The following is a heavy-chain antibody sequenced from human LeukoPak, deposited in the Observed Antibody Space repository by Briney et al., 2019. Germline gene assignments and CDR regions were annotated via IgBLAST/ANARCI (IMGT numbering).Heavy chain of an antibody. D-gene: IGHD5-24*01. V-gene: IGHV4-59*01. Sequence: SETLSLTCTVSGGSISSYYWSWIRQPPGKGLEWIGSIYHSGSTNYNPSLKSRVTISVDTSKNQFSLKLRSVTAADTAVYYCARENGYKHDYWGQGTLVTVSS. CDR1: GGSISSYY. CDR2: IYHSGST. J-gene: IGHJ4*02. CDR3: ARENGYKHDY.